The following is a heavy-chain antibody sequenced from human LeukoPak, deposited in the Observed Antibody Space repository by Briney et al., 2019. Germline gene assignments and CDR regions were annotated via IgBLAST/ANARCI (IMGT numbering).Heavy chain of an antibody. D-gene: IGHD1-26*01. J-gene: IGHJ4*02. Sequence: RASVKVSCKAPGYTFTSYDINWVRQATGQGLEWMGWMNPNSGNTGYAQKFQGRVTMTRNTSISTAYMELSSLRSEDTAVYYCARPGWELLWPFDYWGQGTLVTVSS. CDR3: ARPGWELLWPFDY. CDR1: GYTFTSYD. CDR2: MNPNSGNT. V-gene: IGHV1-8*01.